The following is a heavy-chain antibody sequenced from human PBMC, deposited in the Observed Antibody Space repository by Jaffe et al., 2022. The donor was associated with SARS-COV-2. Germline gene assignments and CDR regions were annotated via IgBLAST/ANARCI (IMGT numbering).Heavy chain of an antibody. Sequence: QVQLVESGGGVVQPGRSLRLSCAASGFTFSSYAMHWVRQAPGKGLEWVAVISYDGSNKYYADSVKGRFTISRDNSKNTLYLQMNSLRAEDTAVYYCARVQDYDILTGYYHGMDVWGQGTTVTVSS. CDR3: ARVQDYDILTGYYHGMDV. V-gene: IGHV3-30-3*01. D-gene: IGHD3-9*01. CDR1: GFTFSSYA. J-gene: IGHJ6*02. CDR2: ISYDGSNK.